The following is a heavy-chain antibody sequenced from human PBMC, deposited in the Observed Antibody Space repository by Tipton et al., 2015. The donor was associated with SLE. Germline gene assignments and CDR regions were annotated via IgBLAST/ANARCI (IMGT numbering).Heavy chain of an antibody. J-gene: IGHJ4*02. CDR3: AWDEYRYDTTGYHLLGHFDF. D-gene: IGHD3-22*01. CDR2: IHHSGST. CDR1: GGSISSYY. Sequence: TLSLTCTVSGGSISSYYWSWIRQPPGKGLEWIGYIHHSGSTNYNPSLQSRVTISVDTSNDQFSLNLTSVTAADTAVYYCAWDEYRYDTTGYHLLGHFDFWGQGTLVTVSS. V-gene: IGHV4-59*01.